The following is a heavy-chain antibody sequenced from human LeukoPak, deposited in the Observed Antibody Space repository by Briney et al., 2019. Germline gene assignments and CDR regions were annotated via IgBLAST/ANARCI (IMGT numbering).Heavy chain of an antibody. V-gene: IGHV4-34*01. CDR3: ALTRDAFAI. CDR2: VSHSGAI. CDR1: GGSFNSYF. Sequence: SETLSLTCAVYGGSFNSYFWNWIRQPPGKGLEWIGEVSHSGAITYSPSLKSRVTMSVDTSKSQLSLKLRSVTAADTAVYYCALTRDAFAIWGQGTLVTVSS. J-gene: IGHJ3*02.